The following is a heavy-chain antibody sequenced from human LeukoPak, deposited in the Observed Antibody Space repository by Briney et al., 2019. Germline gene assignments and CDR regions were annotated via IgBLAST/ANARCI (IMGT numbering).Heavy chain of an antibody. J-gene: IGHJ2*01. CDR3: ARGRRDYGDPRVYWYFDL. V-gene: IGHV4-61*02. D-gene: IGHD4-17*01. Sequence: PSETLSLTCTVSGGSISSGSYYWSWIRQPAGTGLEWIGRIYTSGSTNYNPSLKSRVTISVDTSKNQFSLKLSSVTAADTAVYYCARGRRDYGDPRVYWYFDLWGRGTLVTVSS. CDR2: IYTSGST. CDR1: GGSISSGSYY.